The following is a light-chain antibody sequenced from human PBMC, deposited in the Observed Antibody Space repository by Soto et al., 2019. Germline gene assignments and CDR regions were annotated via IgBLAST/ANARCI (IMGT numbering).Light chain of an antibody. CDR2: EAS. V-gene: IGLV2-23*01. CDR3: CSYAGSSTYV. CDR1: SSNVGSYIL. Sequence: QSVLTQPASVSGSPGQSITISCTGTSSNVGSYILVSWYQQHPGKAPKLMIYEASKRPSGVSNRFSGSKSGNTASLTISGLQAEDEADYYCCSYAGSSTYVFGGGTKLTVL. J-gene: IGLJ2*01.